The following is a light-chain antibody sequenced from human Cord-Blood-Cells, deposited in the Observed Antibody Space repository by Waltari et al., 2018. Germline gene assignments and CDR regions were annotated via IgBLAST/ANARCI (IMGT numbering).Light chain of an antibody. Sequence: QSALTQPASVSGSPGQSITISCTGTSSDVGSYNLVSWYQQHPGQAPKLMIDEGSKRPSGVSNRFSCAKSGNTASLTISGLQAEDEADYYCCSYAGSSTWVFGGGTKLTVL. V-gene: IGLV2-23*01. CDR1: SSDVGSYNL. J-gene: IGLJ3*02. CDR3: CSYAGSSTWV. CDR2: EGS.